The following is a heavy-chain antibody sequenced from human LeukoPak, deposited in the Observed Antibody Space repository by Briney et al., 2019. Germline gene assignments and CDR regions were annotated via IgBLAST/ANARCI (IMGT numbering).Heavy chain of an antibody. CDR1: GGSTSSSSYY. CDR2: IYYSGST. CDR3: ARTLRDYGDYFDY. J-gene: IGHJ4*02. D-gene: IGHD4-17*01. V-gene: IGHV4-39*07. Sequence: SETLSLTCTVSGGSTSSSSYYWGWIRQPPGKGLEWIGSIYYSGSTYYNPSLKSRVTISVDTSKNQFSLKLSSVTAADTAVYYCARTLRDYGDYFDYWGQGTLVTVSS.